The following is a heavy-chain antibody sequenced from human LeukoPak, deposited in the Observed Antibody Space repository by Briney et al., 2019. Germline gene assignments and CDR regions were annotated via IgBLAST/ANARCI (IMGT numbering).Heavy chain of an antibody. D-gene: IGHD1-26*01. V-gene: IGHV3-53*01. CDR3: ASGSWELLREDAFDI. Sequence: GGSLRLSCAASGFTVSSNYMSWVRQAPGKGLEWVSVIYSGGSTYYADSVKGRFTISRDNSKNTLYLQMNSLRAEDTAVYYCASGSWELLREDAFDIWGQGTMVTVSS. CDR2: IYSGGST. CDR1: GFTVSSNY. J-gene: IGHJ3*02.